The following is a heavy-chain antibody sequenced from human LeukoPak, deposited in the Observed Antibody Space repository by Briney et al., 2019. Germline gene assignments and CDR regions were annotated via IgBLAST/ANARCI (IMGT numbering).Heavy chain of an antibody. Sequence: GGSLRLSCAASGFTFDDYSRHWVRQAPGKGLEWVSGISWNSGSIGSAYSVKGRFTISRDNAKNSLYLQMNRLRAEDTAWYYCAKDMPGYGDYQPKFDCRGQGTLATVPS. CDR2: ISWNSGSI. J-gene: IGHJ4*02. V-gene: IGHV3-9*01. CDR3: AKDMPGYGDYQPKFDC. CDR1: GFTFDDYS. D-gene: IGHD4-17*01.